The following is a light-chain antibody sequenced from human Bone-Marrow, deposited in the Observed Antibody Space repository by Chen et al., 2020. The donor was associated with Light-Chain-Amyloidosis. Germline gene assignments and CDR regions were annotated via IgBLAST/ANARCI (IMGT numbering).Light chain of an antibody. CDR2: EVT. J-gene: IGLJ1*01. CDR1: SRDVGGDNH. V-gene: IGLV2-14*01. Sequence: QSALTQPASVSGSPGQSITISCTRTSRDVGGDNHVSWYQQHPDKAPKLMIYEVTNRPSWVPDRFSGSKSDNTASLTISGLQTEDEADYFCSSYTITNTLVFGSGTRVTVL. CDR3: SSYTITNTLV.